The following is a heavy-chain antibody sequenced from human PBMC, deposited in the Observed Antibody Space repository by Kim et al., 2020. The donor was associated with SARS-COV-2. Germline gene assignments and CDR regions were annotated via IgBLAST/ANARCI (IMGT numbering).Heavy chain of an antibody. CDR1: GFTFSSYA. D-gene: IGHD3-10*01. V-gene: IGHV3-30*04. Sequence: GGSLRLSCAASGFTFSSYAMHWVRQAPGKGLEWVAVISYDGSNKYYADSVKGRFTISRDNSKNTLYLQMNSLRAEDTAVYYCARVYGSGSYYAGYFQHWGQGTLVTVSS. CDR3: ARVYGSGSYYAGYFQH. CDR2: ISYDGSNK. J-gene: IGHJ1*01.